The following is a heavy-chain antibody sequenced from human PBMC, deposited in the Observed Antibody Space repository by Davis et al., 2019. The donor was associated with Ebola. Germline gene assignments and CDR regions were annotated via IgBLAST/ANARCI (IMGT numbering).Heavy chain of an antibody. CDR1: GFTFSTYT. D-gene: IGHD1-7*01. J-gene: IGHJ4*02. V-gene: IGHV3-48*02. Sequence: GESLKISCPTSGFTFSTYTINWVRQAPGKGLEWLSYITSSGSTISYADSVKGRFTISRDNGKNSLYLQMNSLRDEDTAVYYCARGRGNYAIDYWGQGTLVIVSS. CDR2: ITSSGSTI. CDR3: ARGRGNYAIDY.